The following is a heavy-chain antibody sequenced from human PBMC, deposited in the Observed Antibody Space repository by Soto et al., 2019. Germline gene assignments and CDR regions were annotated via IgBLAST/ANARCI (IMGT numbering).Heavy chain of an antibody. CDR2: INPDNGNT. CDR3: AICIATGQLDP. D-gene: IGHD2-15*01. V-gene: IGHV1-3*01. Sequence: QVQLVQSGAAVKKPGASVKISCKASGYTFTRDTMNWVRQAAGQRLEWIGWINPDNGNTKSSQKFQDRVIITRDTSASTDYMDLSSLRSEDTAVYYCAICIATGQLDPWGQGTLVTVSS. CDR1: GYTFTRDT. J-gene: IGHJ5*02.